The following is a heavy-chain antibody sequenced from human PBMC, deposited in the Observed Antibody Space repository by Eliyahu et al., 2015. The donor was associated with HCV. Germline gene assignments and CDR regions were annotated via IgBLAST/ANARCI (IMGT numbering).Heavy chain of an antibody. J-gene: IGHJ6*02. D-gene: IGHD3-10*01. CDR1: GGTFSSYA. CDR3: ASGGMVRGVGLYYYYGMDV. Sequence: EVKKPGSSVKVSCKASGGTFSSYAISWVRQAPGQGLEWMGGIIPIFGTANYAQKFQGRVTITADESTSTAYMELSSLRSEDTAVYYCASGGMVRGVGLYYYYGMDVWGQGTTVTVSS. V-gene: IGHV1-69*01. CDR2: IIPIFGTA.